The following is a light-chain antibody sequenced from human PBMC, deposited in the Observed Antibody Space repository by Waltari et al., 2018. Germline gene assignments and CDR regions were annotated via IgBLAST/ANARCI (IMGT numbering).Light chain of an antibody. CDR1: SSNIGAPYD. Sequence: QSVLTQPPSVSGAPGQRVTISCPGRSSNIGAPYDVHWYQHVPGTAPKVLIYGNTNRPSGVPDRFSASKSGTSASLAITGLQAEDEGYYYCQSYDSNLSGLVFGTGTKVTVL. CDR3: QSYDSNLSGLV. V-gene: IGLV1-40*01. CDR2: GNT. J-gene: IGLJ1*01.